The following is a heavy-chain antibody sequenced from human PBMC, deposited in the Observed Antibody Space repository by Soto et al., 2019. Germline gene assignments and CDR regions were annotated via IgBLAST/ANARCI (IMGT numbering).Heavy chain of an antibody. CDR2: VGGSGSDT. CDR3: AKRQSFDFWSGYLPVFAY. CDR1: AINFRSYA. D-gene: IGHD3-3*01. V-gene: IGHV3-23*01. Sequence: EVQVLESGGGLVQPGGSLKLSCSASAINFRSYAMSWVRQAPGKGLEWVSAVGGSGSDTYYADFVKGRFTVSRDDSKNTLYLHMSSLRVEDTAIYFCAKRQSFDFWSGYLPVFAYWGQGTPVTVSS. J-gene: IGHJ4*02.